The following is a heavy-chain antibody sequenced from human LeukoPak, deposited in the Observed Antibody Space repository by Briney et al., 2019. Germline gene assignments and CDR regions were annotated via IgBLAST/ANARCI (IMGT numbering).Heavy chain of an antibody. D-gene: IGHD2-15*01. CDR1: GGSISSGGYY. V-gene: IGHV4-31*03. CDR3: ARKNSDCSGGSCYSDWFDP. CDR2: IYYSGST. Sequence: PSQTLSLTCTVSGGSISSGGYYWSWIRQHPGKGLEWIGYIYYSGSTYYNPSLKSRVTISVDTSKNQFSLKLSSVTAADTAVYYCARKNSDCSGGSCYSDWFDPWGQGTLVTVSS. J-gene: IGHJ5*02.